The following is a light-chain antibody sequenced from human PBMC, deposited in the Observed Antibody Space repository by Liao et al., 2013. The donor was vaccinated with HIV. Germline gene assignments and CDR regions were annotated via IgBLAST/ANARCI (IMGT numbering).Light chain of an antibody. V-gene: IGLV3-1*01. CDR2: QDN. J-gene: IGLJ1*01. CDR1: KLGDKY. Sequence: SYELTQPPSVSVSPGQTATITCSGDKLGDKYVSWYQQRPGQSPILVIYQDNKRPSGIPERFSGSNSGNTATLTISGTQAVDEADYYCQTWDRTTYVFGSGTKVTVL. CDR3: QTWDRTTYV.